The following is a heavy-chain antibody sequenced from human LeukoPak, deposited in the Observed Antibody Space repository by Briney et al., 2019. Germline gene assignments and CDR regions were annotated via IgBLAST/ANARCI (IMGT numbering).Heavy chain of an antibody. Sequence: GGSLRLSCAACGFTVSSNYMSWVRQAPGKGLEWVSVIYSGGSTYYADCVKGRFTISRDNSMNTLYLQMNSLSAEDTALYYCARDSRHLSSTRGGLKESRGAFFDYWGQGTLVTVSS. D-gene: IGHD6-13*01. J-gene: IGHJ4*02. V-gene: IGHV3-53*01. CDR3: ARDSRHLSSTRGGLKESRGAFFDY. CDR2: IYSGGST. CDR1: GFTVSSNY.